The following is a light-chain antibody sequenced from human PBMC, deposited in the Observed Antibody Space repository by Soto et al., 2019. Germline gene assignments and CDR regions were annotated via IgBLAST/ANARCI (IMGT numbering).Light chain of an antibody. CDR3: HQYYSTAYT. Sequence: DIVMTQSPDSLAVSLGERATINCKSSQSVLYSSNNNNYLAWYQQKPGQPPKLLIYWASTRESGVPDRFSGSGSGTYFTLTISSLQAEDVAVYYGHQYYSTAYTFGQGTKLEIK. V-gene: IGKV4-1*01. CDR2: WAS. CDR1: QSVLYSSNNNNY. J-gene: IGKJ2*01.